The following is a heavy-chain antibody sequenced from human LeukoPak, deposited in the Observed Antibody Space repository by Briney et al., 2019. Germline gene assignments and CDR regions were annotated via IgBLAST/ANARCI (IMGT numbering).Heavy chain of an antibody. Sequence: ASVKVSCKASGYTFTTYGISWVRQAPGQRIEWRGWISAYNGNTNYAQQFQGRVTMTTDTSMSTAYMELRSLRSDDTAVYYCARDLIAVRPGWFDPWGQGSLVTVSS. CDR1: GYTFTTYG. CDR2: ISAYNGNT. D-gene: IGHD6-6*01. V-gene: IGHV1-18*01. J-gene: IGHJ5*02. CDR3: ARDLIAVRPGWFDP.